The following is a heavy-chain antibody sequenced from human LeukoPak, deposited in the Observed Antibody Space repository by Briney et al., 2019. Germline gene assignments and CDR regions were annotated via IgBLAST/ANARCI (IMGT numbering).Heavy chain of an antibody. V-gene: IGHV4-59*08. Sequence: SETLSLTCTVSGGSISSYYWSWIRQPPGKGLEWIGRIYNSGSTNYNPSLKSRVTISVDTSKNQFSLKLSSVTAADTAVYYCARALVATPADYWGQGTLVTVSS. CDR1: GGSISSYY. CDR2: IYNSGST. D-gene: IGHD5-12*01. CDR3: ARALVATPADY. J-gene: IGHJ4*02.